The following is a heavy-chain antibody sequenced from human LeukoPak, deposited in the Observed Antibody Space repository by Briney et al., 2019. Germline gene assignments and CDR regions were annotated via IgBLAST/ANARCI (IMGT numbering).Heavy chain of an antibody. CDR2: IIPIFGTA. D-gene: IGHD2-15*01. CDR3: AVERGYCSGGSCLYYYYGMDV. CDR1: GGTFSSYA. J-gene: IGHJ6*02. Sequence: ASVKVSCKASGGTFSSYAISWVRQAPGQGLEWMGGIIPIFGTANYAQKFQGRVTMTRDTSTSTVYMELSSLRSEDTAVYYCAVERGYCSGGSCLYYYYGMDVWGQGTTVTVSS. V-gene: IGHV1-69*05.